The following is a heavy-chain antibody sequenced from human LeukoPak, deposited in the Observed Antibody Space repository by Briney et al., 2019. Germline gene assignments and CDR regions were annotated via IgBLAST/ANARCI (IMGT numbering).Heavy chain of an antibody. CDR3: ARHGYGDPPWEYGMDV. D-gene: IGHD4-17*01. Sequence: GESLKISCKTSGYTFTNYWIGWVRQMPGKGLEWMGIIYPDDSDTRYSPSFQGQVTISADKSISTAYLQWSSLKASDTAMYYCARHGYGDPPWEYGMDVWGQGTTVTVSS. CDR1: GYTFTNYW. V-gene: IGHV5-51*01. J-gene: IGHJ6*02. CDR2: IYPDDSDT.